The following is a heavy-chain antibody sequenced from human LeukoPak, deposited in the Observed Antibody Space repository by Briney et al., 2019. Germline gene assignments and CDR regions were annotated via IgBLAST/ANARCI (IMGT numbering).Heavy chain of an antibody. CDR2: IYYSGST. J-gene: IGHJ3*02. CDR3: AREGTAGTAFDI. D-gene: IGHD6-13*01. CDR1: GGSISSYY. Sequence: KTSETLSLTCTVSGGSISSYYWSWIWQPPGKGLEWIGYIYYSGSTNYNPSLKSRVTISVDTSKNQFSLKLSSVTAADTAVYYCAREGTAGTAFDIWGQGTMVTVSS. V-gene: IGHV4-59*01.